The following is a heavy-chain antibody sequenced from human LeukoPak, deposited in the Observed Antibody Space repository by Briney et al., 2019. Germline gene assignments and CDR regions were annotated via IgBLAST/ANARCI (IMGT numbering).Heavy chain of an antibody. CDR2: ISGSGGST. D-gene: IGHD1-26*01. V-gene: IGHV3-23*01. J-gene: IGHJ4*02. Sequence: GGSLRLSCAASGFTFSSYAMSWVRQAPGKGLEWVSAISGSGGSTYYADSVKGRFTISRDNSKNTLYLQMNSLRAEDTAVYYCARVSYSGNYYGFDYWGQGTLVTVSS. CDR1: GFTFSSYA. CDR3: ARVSYSGNYYGFDY.